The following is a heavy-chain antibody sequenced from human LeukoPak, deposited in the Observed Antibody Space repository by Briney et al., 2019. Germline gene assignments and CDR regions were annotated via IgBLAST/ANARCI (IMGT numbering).Heavy chain of an antibody. CDR3: ASVKITFGGVIARWL. Sequence: GASVKVSCKASGYTFTGYYMHWVRQAPGQGLEWMGRINPNSGGTNYAQKFQGRVTMTRDTSISTAYMELSRLRSDDTAAYYCASVKITFGGVIARWLWGQGTMVTVSS. CDR2: INPNSGGT. D-gene: IGHD3-16*02. J-gene: IGHJ3*01. CDR1: GYTFTGYY. V-gene: IGHV1-2*06.